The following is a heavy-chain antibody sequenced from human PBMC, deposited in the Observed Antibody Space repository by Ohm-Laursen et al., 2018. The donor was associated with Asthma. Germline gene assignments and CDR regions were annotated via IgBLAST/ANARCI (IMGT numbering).Heavy chain of an antibody. CDR2: ISSDGSNQ. D-gene: IGHD3-16*01. Sequence: SLRLSCSASGFTFSSYGMHWVRQAPGKGLEWVAVISSDGSNQYHGDSVKGRFTISRDNSKKMVYLQMNSLRAEDTAVYHCATNLPYEAENYWGQGTLVTVSS. V-gene: IGHV3-30*03. J-gene: IGHJ4*02. CDR1: GFTFSSYG. CDR3: ATNLPYEAENY.